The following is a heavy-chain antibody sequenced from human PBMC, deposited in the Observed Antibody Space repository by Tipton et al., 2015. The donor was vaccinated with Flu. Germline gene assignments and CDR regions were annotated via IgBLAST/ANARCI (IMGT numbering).Heavy chain of an antibody. D-gene: IGHD6-13*01. V-gene: IGHV3-13*01. Sequence: SLRLSCATSGFAFSSYEMNWVRQATGKGLEWVSAIGSAGDTYYLDSVKGRFTISRDNAKNSLYLQMNSLGVGDTAVYYCARGPLPDSNWYNGMDVWGQGTTVTVSS. J-gene: IGHJ6*02. CDR3: ARGPLPDSNWYNGMDV. CDR1: GFAFSSYE. CDR2: IGSAGDT.